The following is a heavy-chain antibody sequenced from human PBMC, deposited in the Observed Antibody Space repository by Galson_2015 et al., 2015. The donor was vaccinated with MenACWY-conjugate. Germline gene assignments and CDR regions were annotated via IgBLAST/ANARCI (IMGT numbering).Heavy chain of an antibody. D-gene: IGHD5-18*01. Sequence: SLRLSCAASGFTFTGYEFNWVRQAPGTGLEWLSYISKSGSPIYYADSVKGRFTISRDNIKKSLFLEMNGLRAGDTGVYYCARVGTWIHQYFYYMDVWGKGTTVTVSS. CDR3: ARVGTWIHQYFYYMDV. J-gene: IGHJ6*03. CDR2: ISKSGSPI. V-gene: IGHV3-48*03. CDR1: GFTFTGYE.